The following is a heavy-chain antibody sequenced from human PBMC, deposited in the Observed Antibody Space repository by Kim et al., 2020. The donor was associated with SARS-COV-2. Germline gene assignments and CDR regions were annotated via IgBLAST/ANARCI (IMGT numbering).Heavy chain of an antibody. V-gene: IGHV1-46*01. D-gene: IGHD2-2*02. J-gene: IGHJ4*02. CDR1: GYTFTSYY. Sequence: ASVKVSCKASGYTFTSYYMHWVRQAPGQGLEWMGIINPSGGSTSYAQKFQGRVTMTRDTSTSTVYMELSSLRSEDTAVYYCAREVVVVPAATPARGFDYWGQGTLVTVSS. CDR2: INPSGGST. CDR3: AREVVVVPAATPARGFDY.